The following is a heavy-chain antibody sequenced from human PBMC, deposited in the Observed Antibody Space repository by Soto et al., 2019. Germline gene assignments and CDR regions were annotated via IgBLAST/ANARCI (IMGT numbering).Heavy chain of an antibody. J-gene: IGHJ4*02. CDR3: VKTPGNYYDSSGYLDYFDY. Sequence: QVQLVESGGGVVQPGRSLRLSCAASGFTFSSYGMHWVRQAPGKGLEWVAVISYDGSNKYYADSVKGRFTISRDNSKNTLYLQINSLRAEDTAVYYCVKTPGNYYDSSGYLDYFDYWGQGTLVTVSS. V-gene: IGHV3-30*18. D-gene: IGHD3-22*01. CDR2: ISYDGSNK. CDR1: GFTFSSYG.